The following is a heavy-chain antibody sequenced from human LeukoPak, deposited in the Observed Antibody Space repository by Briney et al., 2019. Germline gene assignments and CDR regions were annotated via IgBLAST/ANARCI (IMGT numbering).Heavy chain of an antibody. V-gene: IGHV1-3*01. CDR2: INAGNGNT. J-gene: IGHJ5*02. Sequence: ASVKVSCKASGYTFTSYAMHWVRQAPGQRLGWMGWINAGNGNTKYSQKFQGRVTITRDTSASTAYMELSSLRSEDTAVYYCARDEVRPPGAPYNWFDPWGQGTLVTVSS. CDR1: GYTFTSYA. CDR3: ARDEVRPPGAPYNWFDP.